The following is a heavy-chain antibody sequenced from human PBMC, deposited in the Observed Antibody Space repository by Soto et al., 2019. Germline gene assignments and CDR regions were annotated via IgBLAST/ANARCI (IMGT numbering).Heavy chain of an antibody. CDR2: ISSTTNYI. J-gene: IGHJ4*02. CDR1: GFTFTRYS. Sequence: LRLSCSASGFTFTRYSMNWVRQAPGKGLEWVSSISSTTNYIYYADSMKGRFTVSRDNAKNSVYPEMNSLSAEDTALYYCARESEDLTSNFDYWGQGTLVTVSS. CDR3: ARESEDLTSNFDY. V-gene: IGHV3-21*01.